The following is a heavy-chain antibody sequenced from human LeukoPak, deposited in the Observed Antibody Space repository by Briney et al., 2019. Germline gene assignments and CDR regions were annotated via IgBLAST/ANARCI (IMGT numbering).Heavy chain of an antibody. D-gene: IGHD3-3*01. Sequence: SETLPLTCTVSGGSISSYYWSWIRQPPGKGLEWIGYISYSGSTNFNPSLKSRVTISVDTSKNQFSLKLSSVTAADTAVYYCARIGYVLRFLEWLLPDNYYYYGMDVWGQGTTVTVSS. CDR1: GGSISSYY. CDR2: ISYSGST. CDR3: ARIGYVLRFLEWLLPDNYYYYGMDV. V-gene: IGHV4-59*08. J-gene: IGHJ6*02.